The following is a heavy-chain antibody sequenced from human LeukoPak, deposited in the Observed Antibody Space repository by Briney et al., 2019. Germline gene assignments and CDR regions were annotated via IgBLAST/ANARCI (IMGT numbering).Heavy chain of an antibody. CDR1: GGSISSYY. CDR3: ASHRPRYCSGGSCYSNPFDY. D-gene: IGHD2-15*01. CDR2: SYYSGST. V-gene: IGHV4-59*01. Sequence: SETLSLTCTVSGGSISSYYWSWIRQPPGKGLEWIGYSYYSGSTNYNPSLKSRVTISVDTSKNQFSLKLSSVTAADTAVYYCASHRPRYCSGGSCYSNPFDYWGQGTLVTVSS. J-gene: IGHJ4*02.